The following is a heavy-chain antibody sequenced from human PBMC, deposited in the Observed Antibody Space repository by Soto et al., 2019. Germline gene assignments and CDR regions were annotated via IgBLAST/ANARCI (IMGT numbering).Heavy chain of an antibody. D-gene: IGHD3-22*01. CDR2: IWYDGSNK. Sequence: QVQLVESGGGVVQPGRSLRLSCAASGFTFSSYGMHWVRQAPGKGLEWVAVIWYDGSNKYYADSVKGRFTISRDNSKNTMYLQTNSLRAEDTAVYYCARDPTMTIPDDYYYGMDVWGQGTTVTVSS. V-gene: IGHV3-33*01. CDR3: ARDPTMTIPDDYYYGMDV. CDR1: GFTFSSYG. J-gene: IGHJ6*02.